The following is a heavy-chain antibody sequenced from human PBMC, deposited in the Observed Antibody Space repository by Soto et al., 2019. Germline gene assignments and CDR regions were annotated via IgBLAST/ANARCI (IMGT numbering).Heavy chain of an antibody. CDR1: RFTFSSYE. CDR2: ISSSGSTI. V-gene: IGHV3-48*03. D-gene: IGHD2-2*02. CDR3: ASLPYCSSTSCYTGGYT. Sequence: GVSLILSCAASRFTFSSYEMNWVRQAPGKGLEWVSYISSSGSTIYYADSVKGRFTISRDNAKNSLYLQMNSLSAEDTAVYYCASLPYCSSTSCYTGGYTWGQGTLVTVSS. J-gene: IGHJ5*02.